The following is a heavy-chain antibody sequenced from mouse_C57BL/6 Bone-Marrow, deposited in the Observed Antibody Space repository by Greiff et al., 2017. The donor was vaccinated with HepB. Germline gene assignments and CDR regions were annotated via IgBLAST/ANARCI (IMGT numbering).Heavy chain of an antibody. CDR2: ISDGGSYT. Sequence: EVMLVESGGGLVKPGGSLKLSCAASGFTFSSYAMSWVRQTPEKRLEWVATISDGGSYTYYPDNVKGRFTISRDNAKNNLYLQMSHLKSEDTAMYYCARDRGRWLLTWFAYWGQGTLVTVSA. V-gene: IGHV5-4*01. D-gene: IGHD2-3*01. CDR3: ARDRGRWLLTWFAY. J-gene: IGHJ3*01. CDR1: GFTFSSYA.